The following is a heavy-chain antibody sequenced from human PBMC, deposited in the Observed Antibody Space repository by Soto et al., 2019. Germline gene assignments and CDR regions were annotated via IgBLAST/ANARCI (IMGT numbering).Heavy chain of an antibody. CDR3: ARDPGRGVGHYDILTGYYNGLNWFDP. Sequence: EASVKVSCKASGYTFTSYYMHWVRQAPGQGLEWMGIINPSGGSTSYAQKFQGRVTMTRDTSTSTVYMELSSLRSEDTAVYYCARDPGRGVGHYDILTGYYNGLNWFDPWGQGTLVTVSS. CDR2: INPSGGST. CDR1: GYTFTSYY. J-gene: IGHJ5*02. V-gene: IGHV1-46*03. D-gene: IGHD3-9*01.